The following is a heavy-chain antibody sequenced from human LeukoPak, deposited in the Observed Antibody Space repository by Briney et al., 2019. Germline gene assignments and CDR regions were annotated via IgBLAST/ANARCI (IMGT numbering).Heavy chain of an antibody. CDR3: ASASSHRIAAGGDY. V-gene: IGHV3-74*01. CDR1: AFTFGEYW. CDR2: VSSDGSSR. D-gene: IGHD6-13*01. Sequence: PGRTLRLSCAASAFTFGEYWMHWVRQAPGKGLVWVSRVSSDGSSRNYAASVKGRFTISRDNAKNTLYLQMNSLRAEDTAVYYCASASSHRIAAGGDYWGQGTLVTVSS. J-gene: IGHJ4*02.